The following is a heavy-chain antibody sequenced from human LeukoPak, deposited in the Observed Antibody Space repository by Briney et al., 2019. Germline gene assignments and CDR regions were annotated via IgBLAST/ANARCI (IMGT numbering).Heavy chain of an antibody. D-gene: IGHD4-17*01. CDR3: ARGVHEYGDGGA. J-gene: IGHJ5*02. CDR2: ISSNGGST. V-gene: IGHV3-64*01. Sequence: GSLRLSCAASGFTFSSYAMHWVRQAPGKGLEDVSAISSNGGSTYYANSVKGRFTISRDNSKNTLYLQMGSMRAEDMAVYYCARGVHEYGDGGAWGQGTLVTVSS. CDR1: GFTFSSYA.